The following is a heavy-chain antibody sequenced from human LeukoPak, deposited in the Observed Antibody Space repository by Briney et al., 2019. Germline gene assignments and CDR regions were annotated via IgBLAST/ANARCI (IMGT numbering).Heavy chain of an antibody. CDR1: GYTLTSYY. V-gene: IGHV1-46*01. CDR3: ARASGYCGGITSWDDY. CDR2: INPSGGSR. J-gene: IGHJ4*02. Sequence: ASVKVSCKAAGYTLTSYYMHWVRQAPGQGLEWMGIINPSGGSRTYAQKFQGRVTMTRDTSTSTVYMELSSLRSEDTAVYYCARASGYCGGITSWDDYWGQGTLVTVSS. D-gene: IGHD2-21*01.